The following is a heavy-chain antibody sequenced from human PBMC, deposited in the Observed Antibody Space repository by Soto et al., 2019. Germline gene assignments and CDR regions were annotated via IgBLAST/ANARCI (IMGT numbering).Heavy chain of an antibody. CDR2: ISGSGGST. CDR3: ATGLGWENTIYYYYYGMDV. V-gene: IGHV3-23*01. J-gene: IGHJ6*02. Sequence: GGSLRLSCAASGFTFSSYAMSWVRQAPGKGLKWVSAISGSGGSTYYADSVKGRFTTSRDNSKNTLYLQMNSLRAEDTAVYYCATGLGWENTIYYYYYGMDVWGQGTTVTVSS. CDR1: GFTFSSYA. D-gene: IGHD6-19*01.